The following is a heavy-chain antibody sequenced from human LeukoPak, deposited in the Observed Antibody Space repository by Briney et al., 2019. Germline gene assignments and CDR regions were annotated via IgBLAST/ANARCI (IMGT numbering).Heavy chain of an antibody. CDR2: FYSGGDST. D-gene: IGHD2-21*02. J-gene: IGHJ3*01. V-gene: IGHV3-66*01. CDR3: ARERYCGGDCYSFAFDV. Sequence: GGSLRLSCAASGLTFSGYWMSWVRQAPGKGLEWVSIFYSGGDSTNYADSVKGRFTISRDNSKNTLYLQMNSLRADDTAVYYCARERYCGGDCYSFAFDVWGQGTVVTVSS. CDR1: GLTFSGYW.